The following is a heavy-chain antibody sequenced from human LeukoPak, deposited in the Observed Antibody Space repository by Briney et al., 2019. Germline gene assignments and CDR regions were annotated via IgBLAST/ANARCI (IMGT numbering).Heavy chain of an antibody. Sequence: ASVKVSCKASGYTFTSYYMHWVRQAPGQGLAWMGIINPSGGSTSYAQKFQGRVTMTRDTSTSTVYMELSSLRSEDTAVYYCARERILRRGFDYWGQGTLVTVSS. J-gene: IGHJ4*02. V-gene: IGHV1-46*01. CDR1: GYTFTSYY. CDR2: INPSGGST. D-gene: IGHD2-15*01. CDR3: ARERILRRGFDY.